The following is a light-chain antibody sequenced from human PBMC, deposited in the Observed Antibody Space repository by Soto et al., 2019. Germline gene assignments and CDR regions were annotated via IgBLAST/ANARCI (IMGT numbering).Light chain of an antibody. CDR1: QSISSY. Sequence: DIQMTQSPSSLSASVGDRVTITCRASQSISSYLNWYQQKPGKAPKLLIYAASSLQSGAPSRFSGSGSGTDFTLTISSLQPEDFATYYCQQIYSTLSITFVQGTRLEIK. J-gene: IGKJ5*01. V-gene: IGKV1-39*01. CDR2: AAS. CDR3: QQIYSTLSIT.